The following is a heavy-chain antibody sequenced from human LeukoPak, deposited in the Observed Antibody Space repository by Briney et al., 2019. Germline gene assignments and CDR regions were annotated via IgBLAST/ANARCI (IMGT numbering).Heavy chain of an antibody. CDR2: IYPGDSDT. Sequence: GASLQISSKGSGYSFTSYWIGWVRQMPGKGLEWMGIIYPGDSDTRYSPSFQGQVTISADKSISTAYLQWSSLKASDTAMYYCARQGSSGWYDDNWFDPWGQGTLVTVSS. CDR3: ARQGSSGWYDDNWFDP. D-gene: IGHD6-19*01. CDR1: GYSFTSYW. V-gene: IGHV5-51*01. J-gene: IGHJ5*02.